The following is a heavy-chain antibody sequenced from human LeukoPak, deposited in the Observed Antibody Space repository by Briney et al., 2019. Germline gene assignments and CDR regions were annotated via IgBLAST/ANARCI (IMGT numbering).Heavy chain of an antibody. CDR2: IYYSGST. J-gene: IGHJ4*02. V-gene: IGHV4-39*01. D-gene: IGHD5-12*01. CDR1: GGSISSSLNY. Sequence: PSENLSFTSTVYGGSISSSLNYWGWIRQPPGKGLERIGSIYYSGSTYYNPSLKSRVTISVDTSKNQFSLSLSSVTAADTAVYYCAALSGYSGYDWFSHFDYWGQGTLVTVSS. CDR3: AALSGYSGYDWFSHFDY.